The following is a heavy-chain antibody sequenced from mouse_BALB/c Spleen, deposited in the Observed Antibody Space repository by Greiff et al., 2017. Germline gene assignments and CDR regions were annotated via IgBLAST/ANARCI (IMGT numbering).Heavy chain of an antibody. CDR1: GFTFSSYA. CDR2: ISSGGST. CDR3: ARGEYGNQFAY. V-gene: IGHV5-6-5*01. J-gene: IGHJ3*01. D-gene: IGHD2-10*02. Sequence: EVQRVESGGGLVKPGGSLKLSCAASGFTFSSYAMSWVRQTPEKRLEWVASISSGGSTYYPDSVKGRFTISRDNARNILYLQMSSLRSEDTAMYYCARGEYGNQFAYWGQGTLVTVSA.